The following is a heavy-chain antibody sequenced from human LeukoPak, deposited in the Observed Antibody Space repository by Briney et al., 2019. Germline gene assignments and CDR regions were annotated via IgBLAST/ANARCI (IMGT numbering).Heavy chain of an antibody. J-gene: IGHJ3*02. D-gene: IGHD2-21*01. CDR3: ARDSYGGEDI. Sequence: GGSLRLSCAASGFTFSSYEMNWVRQAPGKGLEWVSYISSSGNTIYYADSVKGRFTISRDNAKNSLYLQMNSLRAEDTAVYYCARDSYGGEDIWGQGTMVTVSS. V-gene: IGHV3-48*03. CDR2: ISSSGNTI. CDR1: GFTFSSYE.